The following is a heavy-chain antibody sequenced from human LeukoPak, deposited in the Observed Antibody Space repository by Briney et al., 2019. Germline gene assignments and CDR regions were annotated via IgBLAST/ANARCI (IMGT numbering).Heavy chain of an antibody. J-gene: IGHJ4*02. Sequence: GGSLRLSCAASGFTFSSYWMHWVRQAPGKGLVWVSRINSDGSSTSYADSVKGRFTISRDNAKNTLYLQMNSLRAEDTAVYYCARDARSGSYSQGFDYWGQGTLVTVSS. CDR2: INSDGSST. D-gene: IGHD1-26*01. CDR1: GFTFSSYW. CDR3: ARDARSGSYSQGFDY. V-gene: IGHV3-74*01.